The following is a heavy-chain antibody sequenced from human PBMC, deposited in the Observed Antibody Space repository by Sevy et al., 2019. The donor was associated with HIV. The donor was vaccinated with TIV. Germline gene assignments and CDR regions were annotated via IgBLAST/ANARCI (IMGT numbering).Heavy chain of an antibody. Sequence: SETVSLTCTVSGGSISSYYWSWIRQPPGKGLEWIGYIYYSGSTNYNPSLKSRVTISVDTSKNQFSLKLSSVTAADTAVYYCARDTSGGGTAMVTGDYYYYGMDVWGQGTTVTVSS. CDR3: ARDTSGGGTAMVTGDYYYYGMDV. J-gene: IGHJ6*02. D-gene: IGHD5-18*01. V-gene: IGHV4-59*01. CDR1: GGSISSYY. CDR2: IYYSGST.